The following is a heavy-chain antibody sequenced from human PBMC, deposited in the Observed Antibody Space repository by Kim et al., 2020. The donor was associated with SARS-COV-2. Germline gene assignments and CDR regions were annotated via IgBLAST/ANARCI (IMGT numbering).Heavy chain of an antibody. CDR2: ISGSGGST. J-gene: IGHJ4*02. V-gene: IGHV3-23*01. D-gene: IGHD2-8*01. Sequence: GGSLRLSCAASGFTFSSYAMSWVRQAPGKGLEWVSAISGSGGSTYYADSVKGRFTISRDNSKNTLYLQMNSLRAEDTAVYYCAKSSDIVLMVLPYSSSWPALDYWGQGTLVTVSS. CDR3: AKSSDIVLMVLPYSSSWPALDY. CDR1: GFTFSSYA.